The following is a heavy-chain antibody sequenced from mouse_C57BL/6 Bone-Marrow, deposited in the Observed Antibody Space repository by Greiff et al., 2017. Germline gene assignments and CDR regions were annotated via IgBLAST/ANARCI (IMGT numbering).Heavy chain of an antibody. CDR2: IYPGSGNT. Sequence: QVQLQQSGPELVKPGASVKISCKASGYSFTSYYIHWVKQRPGQGLEWIGWIYPGSGNTKYNEKFKGKATLTADTSSSTAYMQPSSLTSEDSAVYYCARGYYGSVYYAMDYWGQGTSVTVSS. J-gene: IGHJ4*01. V-gene: IGHV1-66*01. CDR3: ARGYYGSVYYAMDY. D-gene: IGHD1-1*01. CDR1: GYSFTSYY.